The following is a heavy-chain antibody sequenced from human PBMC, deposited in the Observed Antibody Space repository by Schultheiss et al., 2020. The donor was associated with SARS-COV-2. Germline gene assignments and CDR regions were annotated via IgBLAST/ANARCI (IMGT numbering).Heavy chain of an antibody. CDR1: GGSISSGGYY. D-gene: IGHD4-11*01. Sequence: SQTLSLTCTVSGGSISSGGYYWSWIRQHPGKGLEWIGYIYYSGSTYYNPSLKSRVTISVDKSKNQFSLKLSSVTAADTAVYYCARTVLPTVTTGYDYWGQGTLVTVSS. CDR2: IYYSGST. V-gene: IGHV4-31*02. J-gene: IGHJ4*02. CDR3: ARTVLPTVTTGYDY.